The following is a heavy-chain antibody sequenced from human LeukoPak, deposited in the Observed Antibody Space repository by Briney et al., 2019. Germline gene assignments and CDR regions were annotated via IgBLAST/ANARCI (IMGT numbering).Heavy chain of an antibody. J-gene: IGHJ4*02. CDR1: GGLIRTYY. CDR2: IYNSRNS. V-gene: IGHV4-59*01. Sequence: PSETLSLTCTVSGGLIRTYYWSWIRHPPRKGLEWMGYIYNSRNSDHNPSLKRRIHISVDTSKNPFSLKLSSVTAADTAVYYCASDLGHLDYWGKGTLVTVSS. CDR3: ASDLGHLDY. D-gene: IGHD7-27*01.